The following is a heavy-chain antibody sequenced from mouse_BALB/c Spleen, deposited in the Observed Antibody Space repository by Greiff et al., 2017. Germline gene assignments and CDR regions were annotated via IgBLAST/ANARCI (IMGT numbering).Heavy chain of an antibody. Sequence: VQLHQSGAELVRPGVSVKISCKGSGYTFTDYYINWVKQRTGQGLEWIGEIYPGSGNTYYNEKFKGKATLTADKSSSTAYMQLSSLTSEDSAVYFCAYGNFSWFAYWGQGTLVTVSA. V-gene: IGHV1-77*01. CDR3: AYGNFSWFAY. D-gene: IGHD2-1*01. J-gene: IGHJ3*01. CDR2: IYPGSGNT. CDR1: GYTFTDYY.